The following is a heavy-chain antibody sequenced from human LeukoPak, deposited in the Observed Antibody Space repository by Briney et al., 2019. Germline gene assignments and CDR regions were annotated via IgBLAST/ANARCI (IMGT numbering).Heavy chain of an antibody. J-gene: IGHJ4*02. CDR1: GYTFTGYY. CDR3: ARSKYSDYL. D-gene: IGHD5-12*01. CDR2: INPNSGGT. V-gene: IGHV1-2*02. Sequence: RASVKVSCKASGYTFTGYYIHWVRQAPGQGLEWMGWINPNSGGTKYAQKFQGRVSMTRDMPINTAYMELNSLRFDDTAVYYCARSKYSDYLWGQGTLVTVSS.